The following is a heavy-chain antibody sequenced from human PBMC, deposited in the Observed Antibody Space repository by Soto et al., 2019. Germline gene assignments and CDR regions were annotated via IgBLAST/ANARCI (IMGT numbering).Heavy chain of an antibody. CDR1: GVTFSSYD. CDR3: AKGVDYYDSSGYRPDAFDI. D-gene: IGHD3-22*01. V-gene: IGHV3-23*01. CDR2: ISGRGGST. J-gene: IGHJ3*02. Sequence: GGSRRLAFAAPGVTFSSYDKRWVRQAPGKGLEWVSAISGRGGSTYYAVSVKGRFTISRDNSKHTLYLQMNSLRAEDTALYYCAKGVDYYDSSGYRPDAFDIWGQGTMVTVSS.